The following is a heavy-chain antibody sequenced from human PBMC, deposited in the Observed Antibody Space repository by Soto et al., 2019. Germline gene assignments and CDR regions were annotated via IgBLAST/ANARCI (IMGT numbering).Heavy chain of an antibody. CDR1: GFTFSSYW. J-gene: IGHJ6*03. V-gene: IGHV3-7*01. CDR2: IKQDGSEK. Sequence: GGSLRLSCAASGFTFSSYWMSWVRQAPGKGLEWVANIKQDGSEKYYVDSVKGRFTISRDNAKNSLYLQMNSLRAEDTAVYYCARDEGSAGYYYYYMDVWGKGTTVTVSS. CDR3: ARDEGSAGYYYYYMDV.